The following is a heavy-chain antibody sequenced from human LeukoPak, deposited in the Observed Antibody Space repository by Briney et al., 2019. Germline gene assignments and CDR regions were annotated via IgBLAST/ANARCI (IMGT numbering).Heavy chain of an antibody. CDR1: GFTFSDYY. CDR2: ISSSGSTI. D-gene: IGHD2-2*01. Sequence: GGSLRLSCAASGFTFSDYYMSWIRQAPGKGLEWVSDISSSGSTIYYADSVKGRFTISRDNAKTSLYLQMNRLRAEDTAVYYCATTIVVVPAARGAFDIWGQGTMVTVSS. J-gene: IGHJ3*02. CDR3: ATTIVVVPAARGAFDI. V-gene: IGHV3-11*04.